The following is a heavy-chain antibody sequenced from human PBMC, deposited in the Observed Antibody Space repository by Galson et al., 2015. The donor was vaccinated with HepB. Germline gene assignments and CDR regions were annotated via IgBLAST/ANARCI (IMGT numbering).Heavy chain of an antibody. CDR1: GGTFSSYA. CDR2: IIPIFGTA. J-gene: IGHJ3*02. CDR3: ARAALVGARSADAFDI. V-gene: IGHV1-69*13. Sequence: SVKVSCKASGGTFSSYAISWVRQAPGQGLEWMGGIIPIFGTANYAQKFQGRVTITADESTSTAYTELSSLRSEDTAVYYCARAALVGARSADAFDIWGQGTMVTVSS. D-gene: IGHD1-26*01.